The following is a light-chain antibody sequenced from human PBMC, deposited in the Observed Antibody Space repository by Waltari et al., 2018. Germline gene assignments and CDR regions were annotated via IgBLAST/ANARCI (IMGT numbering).Light chain of an antibody. V-gene: IGLV1-40*01. CDR3: QSYDSSLSAWV. CDR2: GNS. Sequence: VLTRPPSVSGAPGQRVTISCTGSSSNIGAGYDVHWYQQLPGTAPKLLIYGNSNRPSGVPDRFSGSKSGTSASLAITGLQAEDEADYYCQSYDSSLSAWVFGGGTKLTVL. CDR1: SSNIGAGYD. J-gene: IGLJ3*02.